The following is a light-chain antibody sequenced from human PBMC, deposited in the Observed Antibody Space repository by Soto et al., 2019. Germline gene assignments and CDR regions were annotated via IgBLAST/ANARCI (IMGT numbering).Light chain of an antibody. CDR1: RSLVSSNGNTF. V-gene: IGKV2-30*01. Sequence: DVVMTQSPLSLPVTLGQPASISCRSSRSLVSSNGNTFLIWFQQRPGQSPRRLIYKVSNRDSAVPDRFTGRGSGTDFTLEISRVEAEDVGVYYSMQATLWPWTFGQGTKVEIK. J-gene: IGKJ1*01. CDR2: KVS. CDR3: MQATLWPWT.